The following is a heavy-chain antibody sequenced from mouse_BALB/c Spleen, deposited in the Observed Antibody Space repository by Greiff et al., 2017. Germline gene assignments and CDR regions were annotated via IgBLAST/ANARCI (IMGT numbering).Heavy chain of an antibody. V-gene: IGHV3-2*02. CDR1: GYSITSDYA. CDR2: ISYSGST. CDR3: ARRRLRPHWYFDV. Sequence: EVHLVESGPGLVKPSQSLSLTCTVTGYSITSDYAWNWIRQFPGNKLEWMGYISYSGSTSYNPSLKSRISITRDTSKNQFFLQLNSVTTEDTATYYCARRRLRPHWYFDVWGAGTTVTVSS. J-gene: IGHJ1*01. D-gene: IGHD2-4*01.